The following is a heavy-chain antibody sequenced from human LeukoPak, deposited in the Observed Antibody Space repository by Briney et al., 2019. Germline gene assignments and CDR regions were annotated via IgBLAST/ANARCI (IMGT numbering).Heavy chain of an antibody. CDR2: INPNSGGT. CDR3: ARVMGTYCGGDCYSGFDY. D-gene: IGHD2-21*01. J-gene: IGHJ4*02. V-gene: IGHV1-2*02. CDR1: GYTFTGYY. Sequence: ASVKVSCKASGYTFTGYYMHWVRQAPGQGLEWMGWINPNSGGTNYAQKFQGRVTMTRDTSISTAYMELSRLRSDDTALYYCARVMGTYCGGDCYSGFDYWGQGTLVTVSS.